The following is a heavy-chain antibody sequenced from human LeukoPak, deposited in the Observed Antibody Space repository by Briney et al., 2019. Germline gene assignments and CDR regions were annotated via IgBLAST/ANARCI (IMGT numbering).Heavy chain of an antibody. Sequence: GGPLRLSCAASGFTFSSYSMNWVRQAPGKGLEWVSSISSSSSYIYYADSVKGRFTISRDNAKNSLYLQMNSLRAEDTAVYYCARTTIFGVVYAFDIWGQGTMVTVSS. D-gene: IGHD3-3*01. CDR1: GFTFSSYS. J-gene: IGHJ3*02. V-gene: IGHV3-21*01. CDR3: ARTTIFGVVYAFDI. CDR2: ISSSSSYI.